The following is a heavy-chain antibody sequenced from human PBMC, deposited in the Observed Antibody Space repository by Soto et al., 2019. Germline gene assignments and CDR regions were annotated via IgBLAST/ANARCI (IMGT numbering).Heavy chain of an antibody. Sequence: QLQLQESGPGLVKPSETLSLTCTVSGGSISSSSYYWGWIRQPPGKGLEWIGSIYYSGSTYYNPSLKSRVTISVDTSKNQFSLKLSSVTAADTAVYYCARRDEASGSYYIPFDLWGRGTLVTVSS. J-gene: IGHJ2*01. V-gene: IGHV4-39*01. D-gene: IGHD3-10*01. CDR3: ARRDEASGSYYIPFDL. CDR1: GGSISSSSYY. CDR2: IYYSGST.